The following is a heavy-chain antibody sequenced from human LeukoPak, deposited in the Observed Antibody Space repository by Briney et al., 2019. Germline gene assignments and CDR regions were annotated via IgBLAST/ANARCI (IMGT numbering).Heavy chain of an antibody. CDR1: GGTFSSYA. Sequence: GASVKVSCKASGGTFSSYAISWVRQAPGQGLEWMGGIIPIFDTAHYAQKLQGRVTITADESANTVFMELSSLRSGDTAVYYCARGFSSSWSYLDYWGQGTLVTVSS. CDR3: ARGFSSSWSYLDY. CDR2: IIPIFDTA. V-gene: IGHV1-69*13. J-gene: IGHJ4*02. D-gene: IGHD6-13*01.